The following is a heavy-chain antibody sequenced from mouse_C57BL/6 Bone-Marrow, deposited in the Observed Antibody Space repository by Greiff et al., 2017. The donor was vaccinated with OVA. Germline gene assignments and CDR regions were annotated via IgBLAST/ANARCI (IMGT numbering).Heavy chain of an antibody. Sequence: DVMLVESGGGLVKPGGSLKLSCAAPGFTFSNYGMHGVRQAQEKGLRWVAYISSGSSTISSADTVKCRFTISRDNAKNTLFLQMTSLRSEDTAMYYCVITTPRVPNYCDYWGQGTTLTVSS. CDR2: ISSGSSTI. V-gene: IGHV5-17*01. D-gene: IGHD1-1*01. J-gene: IGHJ2*01. CDR3: VITTPRVPNYCDY. CDR1: GFTFSNYG.